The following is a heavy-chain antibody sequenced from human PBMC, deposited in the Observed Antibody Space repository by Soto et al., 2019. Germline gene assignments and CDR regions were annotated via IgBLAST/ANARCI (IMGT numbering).Heavy chain of an antibody. Sequence: QVQLVQSGADVKKPGSSVKVSCKASGGTINYNTFSWVRQAPGQGLEWMGGIVTVFGTANHAQKFQGRVTITADHSTNTVYMERSSLRSEDTAVYYCARNGAYSSSQFGMDVWGQGTTVTVSS. CDR1: GGTINYNT. CDR2: IVTVFGTA. V-gene: IGHV1-69*01. J-gene: IGHJ6*02. D-gene: IGHD6-13*01. CDR3: ARNGAYSSSQFGMDV.